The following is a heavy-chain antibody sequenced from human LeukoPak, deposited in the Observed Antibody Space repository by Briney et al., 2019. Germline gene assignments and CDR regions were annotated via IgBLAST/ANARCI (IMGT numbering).Heavy chain of an antibody. D-gene: IGHD6-19*01. CDR3: ASLAYSSGWTVLDY. CDR2: IYYSGST. J-gene: IGHJ4*02. Sequence: SETLSLTCAVYGGSFSGYYWSWIRQPPGKGLEWIGSIYYSGSTYYNPSLKSRVTISVDTSKNQFSLKLSSVTAADTAVYYCASLAYSSGWTVLDYWGQGTLVTVSS. CDR1: GGSFSGYY. V-gene: IGHV4-34*01.